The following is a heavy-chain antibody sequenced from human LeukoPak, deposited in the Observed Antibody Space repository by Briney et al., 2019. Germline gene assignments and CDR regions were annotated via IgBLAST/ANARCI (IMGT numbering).Heavy chain of an antibody. V-gene: IGHV3-7*01. J-gene: IGHJ4*02. CDR2: IKQDGSEK. Sequence: GGSLRLSCAASGFIFSSYWMSWVRQAPGKGLEWVANIKQDGSEKYYVDSVKGRFTISRDNTKNSLYLQMNSLRAEDTAVYYCARAGRLGENYFDYWGQGTLVTVSS. D-gene: IGHD3-16*01. CDR3: ARAGRLGENYFDY. CDR1: GFIFSSYW.